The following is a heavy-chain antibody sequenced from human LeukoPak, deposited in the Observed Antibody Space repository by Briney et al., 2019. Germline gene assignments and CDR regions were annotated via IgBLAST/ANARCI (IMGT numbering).Heavy chain of an antibody. Sequence: SETLSLTCTVSGGSITGYYWSWIRQPPGKGLEWIGYIYYNGKTNYNPSLMSRVTMSVDTSKNQFSLKLSSVTAADTAVYYCARDRGYGSGSYYFQHWGQGTLVTVSS. CDR2: IYYNGKT. CDR1: GGSITGYY. V-gene: IGHV4-59*01. CDR3: ARDRGYGSGSYYFQH. D-gene: IGHD3-10*01. J-gene: IGHJ1*01.